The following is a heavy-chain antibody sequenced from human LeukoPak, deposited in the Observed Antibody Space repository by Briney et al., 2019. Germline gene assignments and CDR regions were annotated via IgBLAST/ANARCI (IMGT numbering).Heavy chain of an antibody. D-gene: IGHD1-1*01. Sequence: ASVEVSCKASGYTFTGYYMHWVRQAPGQGLEWMGRINPNSGGTNYAQKFQGRVTMTRDTSISTAYMELSRLRSDDTAVYYCARDQLNLWRGTTGTTSSWVWFDPWGQGTLVTVSS. V-gene: IGHV1-2*06. CDR3: ARDQLNLWRGTTGTTSSWVWFDP. CDR2: INPNSGGT. CDR1: GYTFTGYY. J-gene: IGHJ5*02.